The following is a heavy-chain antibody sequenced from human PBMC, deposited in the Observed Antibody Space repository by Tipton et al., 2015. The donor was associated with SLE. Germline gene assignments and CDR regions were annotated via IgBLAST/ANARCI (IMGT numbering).Heavy chain of an antibody. CDR1: GFTFSSYA. J-gene: IGHJ6*02. CDR2: ISGSGGST. CDR3: AKVGTIFGVVTQGDYYYGMDV. V-gene: IGHV3-23*01. Sequence: GSLRLSCAASGFTFSSYAMSWVRQAPGKGLEWVSAISGSGGSTYYADSVKGRFTISRDNSKNTLYLQMNSLRAEDTAVYYCAKVGTIFGVVTQGDYYYGMDVWGQGTTVTVSS. D-gene: IGHD3-3*01.